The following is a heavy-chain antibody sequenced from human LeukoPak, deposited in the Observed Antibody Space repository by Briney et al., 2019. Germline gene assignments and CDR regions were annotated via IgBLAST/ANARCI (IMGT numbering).Heavy chain of an antibody. D-gene: IGHD6-13*01. CDR1: GVTFSSYG. CDR2: ISYDGSNK. Sequence: GGSLRLSCAASGVTFSSYGMHWVRQAPGKGLEWVAVISYDGSNKYYADSVKGRFTISRDNSKNTLYLQMNSLRAEDTAVYYCAKDSGYSSSWYYFDYWGQGTLVTVSS. V-gene: IGHV3-30*18. J-gene: IGHJ4*02. CDR3: AKDSGYSSSWYYFDY.